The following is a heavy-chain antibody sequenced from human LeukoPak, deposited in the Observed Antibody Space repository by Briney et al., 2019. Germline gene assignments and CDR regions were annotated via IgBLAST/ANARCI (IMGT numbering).Heavy chain of an antibody. CDR3: ARQIDPWAPFDP. V-gene: IGHV3-30*04. CDR2: ISYDGSNK. CDR1: GFTFSSYA. Sequence: GGSLRLSCAASGFTFSSYAMHWVRQAPGKGLEWVAVISYDGSNKYYADSVKGRFTISRDNSKNTLYLQMNSLRAEDTAVYYCARQIDPWAPFDPWGQGTLVTVSS. J-gene: IGHJ5*02. D-gene: IGHD3-9*01.